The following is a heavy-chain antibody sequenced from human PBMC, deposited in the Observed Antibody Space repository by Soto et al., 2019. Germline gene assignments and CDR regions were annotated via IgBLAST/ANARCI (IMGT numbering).Heavy chain of an antibody. CDR1: GFTFSSYA. J-gene: IGHJ4*02. D-gene: IGHD1-26*01. CDR2: ISSDGGGT. Sequence: EVQLLESGGDLVQPGGSLRLSCAASGFTFSSYAMCWVRQVPGKGLERVSAISSDGGGTYYAESVKGRFTCSRDNSKNTLFLQMSGLRAEDTALYYCAKVIVGNTGARGLDYWGQGTLVTVSS. V-gene: IGHV3-23*01. CDR3: AKVIVGNTGARGLDY.